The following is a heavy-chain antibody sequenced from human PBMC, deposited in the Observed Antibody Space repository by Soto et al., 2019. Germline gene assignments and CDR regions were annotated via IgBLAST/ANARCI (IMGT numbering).Heavy chain of an antibody. Sequence: GESLKISCKGSGYSFTSYWISWVRQMPVKGLEWMGRIDPSDSYTNYSPSFQGHVTISADKSISTAYLQWSSLKASDTAMYYCATSYYYGSGSYFPAFDIWGQGTMVTVSS. CDR2: IDPSDSYT. CDR1: GYSFTSYW. CDR3: ATSYYYGSGSYFPAFDI. J-gene: IGHJ3*02. D-gene: IGHD3-10*01. V-gene: IGHV5-10-1*01.